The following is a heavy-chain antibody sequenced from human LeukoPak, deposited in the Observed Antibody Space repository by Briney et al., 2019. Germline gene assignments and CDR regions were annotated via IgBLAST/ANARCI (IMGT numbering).Heavy chain of an antibody. V-gene: IGHV3-7*01. CDR3: ARDRGDGYNYRSPFDS. J-gene: IGHJ4*02. Sequence: GGSLRLSCAASGFTFNTYAMTWVRQAPGKGLEWVGNIDERGSGKWYVDSVKGRFTMSRDNAKNSLFLEMNSLRVEDTAVYYCARDRGDGYNYRSPFDSWGQGTLVTVSS. CDR2: IDERGSGK. D-gene: IGHD5-24*01. CDR1: GFTFNTYA.